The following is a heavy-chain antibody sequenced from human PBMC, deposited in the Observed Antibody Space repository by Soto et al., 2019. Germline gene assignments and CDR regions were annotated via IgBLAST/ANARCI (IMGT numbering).Heavy chain of an antibody. CDR1: GGSISSGDYY. D-gene: IGHD4-17*01. Sequence: SETLSLTCTVSGGSISSGDYYWSWIRQPPGKGLEWIGYIYYSGSTYYNPSLKSRVTISVDTSKNQFSLKLSSVTAADTAVYYCARMTTVYLFDYWGQGTLVNVSS. V-gene: IGHV4-30-4*01. CDR2: IYYSGST. CDR3: ARMTTVYLFDY. J-gene: IGHJ4*02.